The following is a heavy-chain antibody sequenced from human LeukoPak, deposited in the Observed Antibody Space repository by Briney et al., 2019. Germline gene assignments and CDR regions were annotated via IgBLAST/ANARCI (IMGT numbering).Heavy chain of an antibody. D-gene: IGHD6-13*01. V-gene: IGHV1-69*04. CDR3: AREAAAGSFDY. CDR2: IIPILGIA. J-gene: IGHJ4*02. Sequence: GASVKVSCKGSDYTFTSYGISWVRQAPGQGLEWMGRIIPILGIANYAQKFQGRVTITADKSTSTAYMELSSLRSEDTAVYYCAREAAAGSFDYWGQGTLVTVSS. CDR1: DYTFTSYG.